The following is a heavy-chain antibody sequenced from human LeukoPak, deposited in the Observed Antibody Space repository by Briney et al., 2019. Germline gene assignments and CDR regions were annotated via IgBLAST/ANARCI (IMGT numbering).Heavy chain of an antibody. CDR1: GGSISSGGYS. J-gene: IGHJ3*02. CDR2: IYHSGST. D-gene: IGHD3-22*01. CDR3: ALSSGYYNDAFDI. V-gene: IGHV4-30-2*01. Sequence: SETLSLTCAVSGGSISSGGYSWSWIRQPPGKGLEWIGYIYHSGSTYYNPSLKSRVTISVDRSKNQFSLKLSSVTAADTAVYYCALSSGYYNDAFDIWGQRTMVTVSS.